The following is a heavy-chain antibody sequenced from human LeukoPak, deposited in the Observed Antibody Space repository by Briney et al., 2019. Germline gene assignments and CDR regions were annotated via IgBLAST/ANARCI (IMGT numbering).Heavy chain of an antibody. V-gene: IGHV4-34*01. J-gene: IGHJ4*02. Sequence: SETLSLTCAVYGGSFSGYYWSWIRQPPGKGLEWIGEINHSGSTNYNPSLKSRVTISVDTSKNQFSLKLSSVTAADTAVYYCARIRIAYYDSSGYSVTRFFDYWGRGTLVTVSS. CDR1: GGSFSGYY. CDR3: ARIRIAYYDSSGYSVTRFFDY. D-gene: IGHD3-22*01. CDR2: INHSGST.